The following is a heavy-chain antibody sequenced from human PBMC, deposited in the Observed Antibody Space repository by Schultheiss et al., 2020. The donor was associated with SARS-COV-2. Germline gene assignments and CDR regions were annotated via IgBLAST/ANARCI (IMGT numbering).Heavy chain of an antibody. V-gene: IGHV4-34*01. CDR3: AGASESNPWDY. Sequence: SETLSLTCTVSGGSISSYYWSWIRQPPGKGLEWIGEINHSGSTNYNPSLKSRVTISVDTSKNQFSLKLSSVTAADTAVYYCAGASESNPWDYWGQGTLVTVSS. CDR2: INHSGST. D-gene: IGHD2/OR15-2a*01. CDR1: GGSISSYY. J-gene: IGHJ4*02.